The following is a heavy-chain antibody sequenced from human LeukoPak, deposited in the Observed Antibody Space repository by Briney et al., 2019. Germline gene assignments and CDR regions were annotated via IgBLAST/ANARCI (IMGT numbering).Heavy chain of an antibody. CDR2: ISSSSTI. D-gene: IGHD3-10*02. CDR3: AELGITMIGGV. V-gene: IGHV3-48*04. CDR1: GFTFSSYG. Sequence: GGSLRLSCAASGFTFSSYGMTWVRQAPGKGLEWVSYISSSSTIYYADSVKGRFTISRDNAKNSLYLQMNSLRAEDTAVYYCAELGITMIGGVWGKGTTVTISS. J-gene: IGHJ6*04.